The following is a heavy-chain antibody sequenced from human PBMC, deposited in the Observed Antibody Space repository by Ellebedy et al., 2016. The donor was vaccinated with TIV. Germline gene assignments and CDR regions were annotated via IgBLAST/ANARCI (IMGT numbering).Heavy chain of an antibody. CDR2: IYPGDSDT. CDR1: GYSFTSYW. D-gene: IGHD2-2*01. V-gene: IGHV5-51*01. J-gene: IGHJ5*02. CDR3: ARREAPCSSTSCRQSGRWFDP. Sequence: GESLKISCKGSGYSFTSYWIGWVRQMPGKGLEWMGVIYPGDSDTRYSPSFQGQVTISADKSISTAYLQWSSLKASDTAMYYCARREAPCSSTSCRQSGRWFDPWGQGTLVTVSS.